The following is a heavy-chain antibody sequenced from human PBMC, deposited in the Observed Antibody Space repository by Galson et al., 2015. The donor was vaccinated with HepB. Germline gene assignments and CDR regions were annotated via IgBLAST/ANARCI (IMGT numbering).Heavy chain of an antibody. CDR3: ARDGSYGRTLDY. CDR1: GGTFSSYA. D-gene: IGHD1-26*01. V-gene: IGHV1-69*13. Sequence: SVKVSCKASGGTFSSYAISWVRQAPGQGLEWMGGIIPIFGTANYAQKFQGRVTITADESTSTAYMELSSLRSEGTAVYYCARDGSYGRTLDYWGQGTLVTVSS. J-gene: IGHJ4*02. CDR2: IIPIFGTA.